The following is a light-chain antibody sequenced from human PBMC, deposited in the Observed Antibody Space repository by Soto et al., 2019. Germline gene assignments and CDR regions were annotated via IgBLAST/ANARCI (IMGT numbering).Light chain of an antibody. CDR1: QGIGDT. CDR2: DTS. J-gene: IGKJ4*01. Sequence: EVVMRQSPATLSVSPGEGATLSCRASQGIGDTLAWYQHKPGQTPRLLIYDTSTRATDVPTRFSGSRSGAEFTLTINSLQSGDFAVYYCHPYNNWPLTFGGGTKVDIK. CDR3: HPYNNWPLT. V-gene: IGKV3-15*01.